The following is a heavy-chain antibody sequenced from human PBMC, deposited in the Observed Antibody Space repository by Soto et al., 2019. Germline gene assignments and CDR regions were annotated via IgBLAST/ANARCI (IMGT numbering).Heavy chain of an antibody. V-gene: IGHV4-28*01. D-gene: IGHD2-2*01. CDR2: IYYSGTT. Sequence: SETLSLTCAVSGYSISSGYYWGWIRQPPGKGLEWIGYIYYSGTTYYNPSLKSRVTISVDTSKNQFSLKLSSVSAADTALYYCARCSLVVVPAPGFDPWGRGTLVTVSS. CDR1: GYSISSGYY. CDR3: ARCSLVVVPAPGFDP. J-gene: IGHJ5*02.